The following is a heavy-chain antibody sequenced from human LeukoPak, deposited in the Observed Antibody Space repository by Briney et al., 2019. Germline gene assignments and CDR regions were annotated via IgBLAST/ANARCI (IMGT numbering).Heavy chain of an antibody. Sequence: GGSLRLSCAASGFTFSNYAMSWVRQAPGKGLGWVSAITGSSGSTYYADSVRGRFTISRDNSKNTLYLQMNTLRAEDTAVYYCAKKRSSAPGDFDLWGRGTLVTVSS. CDR2: ITGSSGST. CDR1: GFTFSNYA. CDR3: AKKRSSAPGDFDL. J-gene: IGHJ2*01. D-gene: IGHD6-19*01. V-gene: IGHV3-23*01.